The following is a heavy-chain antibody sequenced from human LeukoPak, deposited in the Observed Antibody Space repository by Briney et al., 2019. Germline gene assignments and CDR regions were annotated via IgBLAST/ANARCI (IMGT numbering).Heavy chain of an antibody. V-gene: IGHV1-69*13. CDR1: GGTFSSYA. CDR2: IIPIFGTA. Sequence: ASVKVSCKASGGTFSSYAISWVRQAPGQGLEWMGGIIPIFGTANYAQKFQGRVTITADESTSTAYMELSSLRSEDTAVYYCARARFSYSGSYPWGYWGQGTLVTVSS. CDR3: ARARFSYSGSYPWGY. D-gene: IGHD1-26*01. J-gene: IGHJ4*02.